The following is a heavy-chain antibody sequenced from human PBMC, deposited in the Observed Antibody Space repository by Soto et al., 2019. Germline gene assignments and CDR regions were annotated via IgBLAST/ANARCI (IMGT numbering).Heavy chain of an antibody. CDR1: GGSISSGGYY. CDR2: IYYSGST. Sequence: QVQLQESVPGLVKPSQTLSLTCTVSGGSISSGGYYWSWIRQHPGKGLEWIGYIYYSGSTYYNPSLKSRVTISVDTSKNQFSLKLSSVTAADTAVYYCARDGLQSGYGMDVWGQGTTVTVSS. CDR3: ARDGLQSGYGMDV. D-gene: IGHD2-15*01. J-gene: IGHJ6*02. V-gene: IGHV4-31*03.